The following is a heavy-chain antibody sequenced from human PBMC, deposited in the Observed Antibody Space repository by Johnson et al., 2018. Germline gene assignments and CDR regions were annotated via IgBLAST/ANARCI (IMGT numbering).Heavy chain of an antibody. D-gene: IGHD2-2*01. V-gene: IGHV3-23*04. CDR1: GFGFSRSV. CDR3: ASQALANQLVNYYFDY. Sequence: EVQLVESGGGLVQPGGSLRLSCVVSGFGFSRSVMSWVRQAPGKGLEWVSAIRGSGDNTFYADSVKGRLIISRDNSKTPLSLHMNSLRAEDTAVYYCASQALANQLVNYYFDYWGQGTLVTVSS. J-gene: IGHJ4*02. CDR2: IRGSGDNT.